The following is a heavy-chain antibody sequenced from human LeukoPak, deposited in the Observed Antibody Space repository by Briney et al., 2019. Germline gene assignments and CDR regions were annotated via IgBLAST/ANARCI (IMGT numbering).Heavy chain of an antibody. CDR1: GGSVSSGSYY. V-gene: IGHV4-61*03. CDR3: ARTRTYLDY. D-gene: IGHD1-7*01. Sequence: SETLPLTCTVSGGSVSSGSYYWSWIRQPPGRGLDWIGYISDTGTSIYNPSLKNRLSMLVDTSKNHFYLNLTSVTAADTAIYYCARTRTYLDYWGQGALVTVSS. CDR2: ISDTGTS. J-gene: IGHJ4*02.